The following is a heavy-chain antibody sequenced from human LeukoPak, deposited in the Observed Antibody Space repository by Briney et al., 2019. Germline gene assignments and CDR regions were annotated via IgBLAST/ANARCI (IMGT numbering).Heavy chain of an antibody. D-gene: IGHD3-9*01. V-gene: IGHV4-34*01. Sequence: SETLSLACAAYGGSFSGYYWSWIRQPPGKGLEWIGEINHSGSTNYNPSLKSRVTISVDTSKNQFSLKLSSVTAADTAVYYCARAGILTGYYTKYYYYYGMDVWGQGTTVTVSS. CDR2: INHSGST. CDR3: ARAGILTGYYTKYYYYYGMDV. J-gene: IGHJ6*02. CDR1: GGSFSGYY.